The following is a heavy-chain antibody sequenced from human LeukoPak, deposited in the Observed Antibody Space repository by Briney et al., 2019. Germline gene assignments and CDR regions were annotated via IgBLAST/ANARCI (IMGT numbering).Heavy chain of an antibody. V-gene: IGHV1-69*04. CDR1: GATLNIGHA. J-gene: IGHJ5*02. CDR2: IIPFLGEV. D-gene: IGHD5-12*01. CDR3: SPCGHAYDWFGP. Sequence: GASVKVSCKAFGATLNIGHAFIWAPQAPGQGLQWMGRIIPFLGEVNYAQNFQGRVSFTADKSTATMYMEMKSRRLGDTAIYYCSPCGHAYDWFGPWGQGTLVTVSS.